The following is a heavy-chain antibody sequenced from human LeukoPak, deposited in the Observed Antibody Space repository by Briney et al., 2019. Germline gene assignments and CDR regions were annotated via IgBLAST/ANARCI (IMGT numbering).Heavy chain of an antibody. V-gene: IGHV3-23*01. J-gene: IGHJ4*02. CDR3: AKGVYFDFWSGYYPYFDY. CDR2: ISGSGGST. Sequence: PGASLRLSCAASGFTFSNYAMSWVRQAPGKGLEWVSSISGSGGSTYYADSVKGRFTISRDNSKNALYLQMNSLRAEDTAVYYCAKGVYFDFWSGYYPYFDYWGQGTLVTVSS. D-gene: IGHD3-3*01. CDR1: GFTFSNYA.